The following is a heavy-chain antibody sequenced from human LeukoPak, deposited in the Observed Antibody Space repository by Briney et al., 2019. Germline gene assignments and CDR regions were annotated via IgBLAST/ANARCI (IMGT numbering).Heavy chain of an antibody. D-gene: IGHD3-22*01. CDR2: INPDGTTT. V-gene: IGHV3-74*01. Sequence: PGGSLRLSCAASGFTFSTYWMHWVRQAPGKGLVWVSRINPDGTTTSYADSVKGRFTISRDNAKDTVYLQMNSLRAEDTAVYYCARDRPRTNYYDTTNAFDIWGQGTMVTVSS. CDR1: GFTFSTYW. J-gene: IGHJ3*02. CDR3: ARDRPRTNYYDTTNAFDI.